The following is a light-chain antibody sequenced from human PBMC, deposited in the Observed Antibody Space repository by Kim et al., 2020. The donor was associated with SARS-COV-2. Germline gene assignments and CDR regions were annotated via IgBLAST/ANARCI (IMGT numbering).Light chain of an antibody. Sequence: ASVGDRVTITCRAGQDIGNFLAWYQQDLGKAPKLLIYAASTLGSGVPSRFSGRGSGTEFTLTISSLQPEDFTTYFCHQFYDYPRTFGQGTKVDIK. CDR2: AAS. J-gene: IGKJ1*01. V-gene: IGKV1-9*01. CDR1: QDIGNF. CDR3: HQFYDYPRT.